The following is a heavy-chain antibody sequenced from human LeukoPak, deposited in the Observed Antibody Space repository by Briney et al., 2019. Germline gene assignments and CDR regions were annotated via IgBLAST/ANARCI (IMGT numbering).Heavy chain of an antibody. D-gene: IGHD1-26*01. CDR3: ARASGSYWWFDS. J-gene: IGHJ5*01. Sequence: ASVKVSCKASGYTFTSYYMHWVRQAPGQGLEWMEIINPSGGSTSYAQKFQGRVTMTRDTSISTVYMELSRLRSDDTAVYYCARASGSYWWFDSWGQGTLVTVSS. V-gene: IGHV1-46*01. CDR2: INPSGGST. CDR1: GYTFTSYY.